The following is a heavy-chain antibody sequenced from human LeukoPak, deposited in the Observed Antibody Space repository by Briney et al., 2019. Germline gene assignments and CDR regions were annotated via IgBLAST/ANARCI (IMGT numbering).Heavy chain of an antibody. J-gene: IGHJ5*02. CDR3: ARSGLIVVVPAATAEGYNWFDP. Sequence: SETLSLTCAVYGGSFSGYYWSWIRQPPGNGLEWIGEINHSGITNYNPSLKSRVTISVDTSKNQFSLKLSSVTAADTAVYYCARSGLIVVVPAATAEGYNWFDPWGQGTLVTVSS. CDR1: GGSFSGYY. CDR2: INHSGIT. D-gene: IGHD2-2*01. V-gene: IGHV4-34*01.